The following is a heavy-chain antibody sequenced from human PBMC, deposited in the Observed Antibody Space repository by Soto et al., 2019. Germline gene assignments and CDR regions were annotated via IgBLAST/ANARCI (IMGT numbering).Heavy chain of an antibody. D-gene: IGHD2-2*01. CDR3: ARSVAVPAAPDY. CDR2: INAGNGNT. Sequence: ASVKVSCKASGYTFTRYAMHWVRQAPGQRLEWMGWINAGNGNTKYSQKFQGRVTITRDTSASTAYMELSSLRSEDTAVYYCARSVAVPAAPDYWGQGTLVNVSS. J-gene: IGHJ4*02. CDR1: GYTFTRYA. V-gene: IGHV1-3*01.